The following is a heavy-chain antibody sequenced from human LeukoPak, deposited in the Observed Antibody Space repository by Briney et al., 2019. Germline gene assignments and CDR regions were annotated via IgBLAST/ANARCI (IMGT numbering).Heavy chain of an antibody. CDR2: ISSSSSYI. V-gene: IGHV3-21*01. CDR1: GFTFSTYS. CDR3: ARGGRHDAFDI. Sequence: PGGSLRLSCAASGFTFSTYSMNWVRQAPRKGLEWVSSISSSSSYIYYADSVKGRFTISRDNAKNSLYLQMNSLRAEDTAVYYCARGGRHDAFDIWGQGTMVTVSS. J-gene: IGHJ3*02.